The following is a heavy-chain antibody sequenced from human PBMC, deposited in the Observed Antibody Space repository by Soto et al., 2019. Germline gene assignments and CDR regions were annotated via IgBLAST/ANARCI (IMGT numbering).Heavy chain of an antibody. J-gene: IGHJ5*02. Sequence: ASVKVSCKASGYTFTSYGISWVRQAPGQGLEWMGWISAYNGNTNYAQKLQGRVTMTTDTSTSTAYMELRSLRSDDTAVYYCARVGYCSGGSCPQGEWFDPWGQGTLVNVS. CDR3: ARVGYCSGGSCPQGEWFDP. CDR2: ISAYNGNT. V-gene: IGHV1-18*01. CDR1: GYTFTSYG. D-gene: IGHD2-15*01.